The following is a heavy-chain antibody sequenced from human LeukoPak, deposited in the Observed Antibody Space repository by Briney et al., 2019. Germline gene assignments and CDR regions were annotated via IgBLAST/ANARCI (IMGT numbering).Heavy chain of an antibody. CDR3: ARGHPGVVRGTNWFDP. D-gene: IGHD3-10*01. J-gene: IGHJ5*02. CDR1: GGSISSYY. Sequence: PSETLSLTCTVSGGSISSYYWSWIRQPAGKGLEWIGRIYTSGSTNYNPSLKSRVTMSVDTSKNQFSLKLSSVTAADTAVYHCARGHPGVVRGTNWFDPWGQGTLVTVSS. CDR2: IYTSGST. V-gene: IGHV4-4*07.